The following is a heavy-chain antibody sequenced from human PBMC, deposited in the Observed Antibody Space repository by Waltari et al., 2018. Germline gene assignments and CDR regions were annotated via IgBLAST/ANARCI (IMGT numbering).Heavy chain of an antibody. J-gene: IGHJ2*01. CDR1: GGSISSYY. CDR2: IYTSGST. D-gene: IGHD1-7*01. Sequence: QVQLQESGPGLVKPSETLSLTCTVSGGSISSYYWSWIRQPAGKGLEWLGRIYTSGSTNYNPSLKSRVTMSVDTSKNQFSLKLSSVTAADTAVYYCARDRGMGWNYDWYFDLWGRGTLVTVSS. V-gene: IGHV4-4*07. CDR3: ARDRGMGWNYDWYFDL.